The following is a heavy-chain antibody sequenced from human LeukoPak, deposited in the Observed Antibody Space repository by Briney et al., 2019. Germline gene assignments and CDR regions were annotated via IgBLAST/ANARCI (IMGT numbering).Heavy chain of an antibody. CDR1: GFTFFESA. Sequence: GGSLRLSCAASGFTFFESAMSWVRQAPGKGLEWVAGISASGGVTYYTNSVKGRFTISRDTSKSTVYLQMHSLRVDDAAVYFCAKGGIYGDCGAFWGQGTLVAVSS. CDR2: ISASGGVT. CDR3: AKGGIYGDCGAF. J-gene: IGHJ4*02. V-gene: IGHV3-23*01. D-gene: IGHD4-17*01.